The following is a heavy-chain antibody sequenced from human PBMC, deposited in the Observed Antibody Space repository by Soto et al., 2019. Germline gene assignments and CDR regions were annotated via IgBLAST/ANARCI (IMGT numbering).Heavy chain of an antibody. D-gene: IGHD2-15*01. CDR3: ARDLRSCSGGSCYPYYYGMDV. Sequence: SVKVSCKASGGTFSSYAISWVRQAPGQWLEWMGGIIPIFGTANYAQKFQGRVTITADESTSTAYMELSSLRSEDTAVYYCARDLRSCSGGSCYPYYYGMDVWGQGTTVTVSS. J-gene: IGHJ6*02. CDR2: IIPIFGTA. CDR1: GGTFSSYA. V-gene: IGHV1-69*13.